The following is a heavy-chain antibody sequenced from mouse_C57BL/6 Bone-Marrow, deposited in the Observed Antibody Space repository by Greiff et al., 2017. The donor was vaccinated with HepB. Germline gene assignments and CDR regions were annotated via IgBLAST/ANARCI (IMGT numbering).Heavy chain of an antibody. J-gene: IGHJ4*01. CDR2: INPGSGGT. D-gene: IGHD1-1*01. CDR1: GYAFTNYL. Sequence: QVQLQQSGAELVRPGTSVKVSCKASGYAFTNYLIEWVKQRPGQGLEWIGVINPGSGGTNYNEKFKGKATLTADKSSSTAYMQLSSLTSEDSAVYFCARNGSSPWGQGTSVTVSS. CDR3: ARNGSSP. V-gene: IGHV1-54*01.